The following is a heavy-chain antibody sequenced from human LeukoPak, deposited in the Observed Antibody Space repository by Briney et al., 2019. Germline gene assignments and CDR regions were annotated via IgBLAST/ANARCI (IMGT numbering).Heavy chain of an antibody. V-gene: IGHV1-2*02. D-gene: IGHD3-10*01. CDR3: ARPHYGSGSYYHFDY. Sequence: ASVKVSCKASGYTFTGYYMHWVRQAPGQGLEWMGWINPNSGGTIYAQKFQGRVTMTRDTSISTAYMELSRLRSDDTAVYYCARPHYGSGSYYHFDYWGQGTLVTVSS. CDR1: GYTFTGYY. CDR2: INPNSGGT. J-gene: IGHJ4*02.